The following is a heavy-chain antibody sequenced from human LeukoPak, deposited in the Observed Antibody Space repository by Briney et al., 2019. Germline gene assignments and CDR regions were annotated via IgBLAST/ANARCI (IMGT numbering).Heavy chain of an antibody. D-gene: IGHD6-13*01. CDR1: GFTFSSYA. CDR2: ISYDGSNK. Sequence: GGSLRLSCAASGFTFSSYAMHWVRQAPGKGLEWVAVISYDGSNKYYADPVKGRFTIFRDNSKNTLYLLMNSLRAEDTAVYYCARGGPAAGRFDYWGQGTLVTVSS. J-gene: IGHJ4*02. V-gene: IGHV3-30*04. CDR3: ARGGPAAGRFDY.